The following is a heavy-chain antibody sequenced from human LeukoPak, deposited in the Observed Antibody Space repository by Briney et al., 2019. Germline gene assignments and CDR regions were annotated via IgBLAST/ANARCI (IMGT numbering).Heavy chain of an antibody. D-gene: IGHD3-22*01. V-gene: IGHV3-48*03. CDR3: ARDLGGYYYDSHR. Sequence: GGSLRLSCAASGFTFSTYEMNWVRQAPGKGLEWVAYISRSGGTIYYADSVKGRFTISRDNAKNSLYLQMNSLRAEDTAVYYCARDLGGYYYDSHRWGQGTLVTVSS. CDR2: ISRSGGTI. CDR1: GFTFSTYE. J-gene: IGHJ4*02.